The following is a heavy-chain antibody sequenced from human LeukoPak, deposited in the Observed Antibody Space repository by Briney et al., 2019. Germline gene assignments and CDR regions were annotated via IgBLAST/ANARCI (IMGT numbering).Heavy chain of an antibody. CDR3: AKDSLAWDIVVVVAATQTDY. D-gene: IGHD2-15*01. V-gene: IGHV3-23*01. Sequence: GGSLRLSCAASGFTFSSYAMSWVRQAPGKGLEWVSAISGSGGSTYYADSVKGRFTISRDNSKNTLYLQMNSLRAEDTAVYYCAKDSLAWDIVVVVAATQTDYWGQGTLVTVSS. CDR2: ISGSGGST. J-gene: IGHJ4*02. CDR1: GFTFSSYA.